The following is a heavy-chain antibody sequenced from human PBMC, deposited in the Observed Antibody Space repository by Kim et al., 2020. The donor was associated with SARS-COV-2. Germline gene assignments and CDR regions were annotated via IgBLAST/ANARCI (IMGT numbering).Heavy chain of an antibody. J-gene: IGHJ4*02. D-gene: IGHD3-3*01. CDR1: GYTFTSYG. V-gene: IGHV1-18*01. CDR2: ISAYNGNT. CDR3: ARVVALVFGVVIIPQLPDY. Sequence: ASVKVSCKASGYTFTSYGISWVRQAPGQGLEWMGWISAYNGNTNYAQKLQGRVTMTTDTSTSTAYMELRSLRSDDTAVYYCARVVALVFGVVIIPQLPDYWGQGTLVTVSS.